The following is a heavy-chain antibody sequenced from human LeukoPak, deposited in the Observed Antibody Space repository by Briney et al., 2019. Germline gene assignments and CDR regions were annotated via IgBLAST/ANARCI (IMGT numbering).Heavy chain of an antibody. V-gene: IGHV4-34*01. D-gene: IGHD3-10*01. CDR3: ARRVKYYYGSGSPRNYYYMDV. J-gene: IGHJ6*03. Sequence: SETLSLTCAVYGGSFSSYYWSWIRQPPGKGLEWIGEINHSGSINYNPSLKSRVTISLDTSKNQFSLKLSSVTAADTAVYYCARRVKYYYGSGSPRNYYYMDVWGKGTTVTFSS. CDR2: INHSGSI. CDR1: GGSFSSYY.